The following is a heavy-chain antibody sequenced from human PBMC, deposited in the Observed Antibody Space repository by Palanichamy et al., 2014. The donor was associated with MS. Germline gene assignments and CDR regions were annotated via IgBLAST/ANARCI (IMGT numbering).Heavy chain of an antibody. J-gene: IGHJ1*01. CDR2: IWSDGSKK. CDR3: ARVPCSNKKCGDEGAEFFQY. D-gene: IGHD2-2*01. CDR1: GFTFSNYD. V-gene: IGHV3-33*01. Sequence: HVQLVESGGGVVQPGRSLRLSCAASGFTFSNYDMHWVRQAPGKGLDWVAIIWSDGSKKYYADSVKGRFTISRDNSKNSLFLQMNSLRAEDTAVYYCARVPCSNKKCGDEGAEFFQYWGQGTLVSVSS.